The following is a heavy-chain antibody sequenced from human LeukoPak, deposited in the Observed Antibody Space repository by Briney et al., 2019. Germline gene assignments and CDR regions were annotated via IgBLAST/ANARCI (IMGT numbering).Heavy chain of an antibody. CDR1: GGSISSSSYY. D-gene: IGHD3-22*01. CDR3: ARVPDYYDSIPGGDI. Sequence: SETLSLTCTVSGGSISSSSYYWGWIRQPPGKGLEWTGSIYYSGSTYYNPSLKSRVTISVDTSKNQFSLKLSSVTAADTAVYYCARVPDYYDSIPGGDIWGQGTMVTVSS. V-gene: IGHV4-39*07. CDR2: IYYSGST. J-gene: IGHJ3*02.